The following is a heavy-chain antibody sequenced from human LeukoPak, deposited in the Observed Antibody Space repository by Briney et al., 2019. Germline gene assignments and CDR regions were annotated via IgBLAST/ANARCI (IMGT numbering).Heavy chain of an antibody. CDR2: INPNSGGT. J-gene: IGHJ4*02. CDR1: GYTFTGYY. D-gene: IGHD1-26*01. Sequence: ASVKVSFTASGYTFTGYYMHWVRQAPGEGLEWMGRINPNSGGTNYAQKFQGRVTMTRDTSISTAYMELSRLRSDDTAVYYCARAGSGRNFDYWGQGTLVTVSS. V-gene: IGHV1-2*06. CDR3: ARAGSGRNFDY.